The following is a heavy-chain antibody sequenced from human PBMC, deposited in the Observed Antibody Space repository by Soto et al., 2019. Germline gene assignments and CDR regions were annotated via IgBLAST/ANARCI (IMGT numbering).Heavy chain of an antibody. J-gene: IGHJ4*02. CDR3: ARDWFGDYVLDY. D-gene: IGHD4-17*01. CDR1: GVTFRSYS. Sequence: GGSLRLSCAASGVTFRSYSMNWVLQAPGKGLEWVSSISSSSSYIYYADSVKGRFTISRDNAKNSLYLQMNSLRAEDTAVYYCARDWFGDYVLDYWGQGTLVTVSS. CDR2: ISSSSSYI. V-gene: IGHV3-21*01.